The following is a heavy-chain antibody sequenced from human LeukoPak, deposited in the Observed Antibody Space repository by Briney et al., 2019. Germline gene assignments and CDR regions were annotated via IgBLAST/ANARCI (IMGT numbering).Heavy chain of an antibody. V-gene: IGHV3-7*01. J-gene: IGHJ4*02. Sequence: SGGSLRLPCAASGFTFSSYWMSGVRQAPGMGLEWVASIKQDGSETYYVDSVKGRFTISRDNAKNSLYLQMNSLRAEDTAVYYCARSTAGFDYWGQGTLVTVSS. CDR1: GFTFSSYW. D-gene: IGHD6-19*01. CDR2: IKQDGSET. CDR3: ARSTAGFDY.